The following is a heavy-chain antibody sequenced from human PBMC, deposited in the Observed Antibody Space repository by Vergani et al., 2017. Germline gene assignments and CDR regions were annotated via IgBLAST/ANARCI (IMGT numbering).Heavy chain of an antibody. V-gene: IGHV4-34*01. CDR3: ARSPKGRIQLSY. CDR2: INHSGST. CDR1: GGSFSGYY. Sequence: QVQLQQWGAGLLKPSETLSLTCAVYGGSFSGYYWSWIRQPPGKGLERIGEINHSGSTNYNPSLKSRVTISVDTSKNQFSLKLSSVTAADTAVYYCARSPKGRIQLSYWGQGTLVTVSS. J-gene: IGHJ4*02. D-gene: IGHD5-18*01.